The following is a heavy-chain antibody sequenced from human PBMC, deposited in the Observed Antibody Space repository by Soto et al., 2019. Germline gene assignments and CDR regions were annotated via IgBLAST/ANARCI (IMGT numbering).Heavy chain of an antibody. V-gene: IGHV4-59*01. Sequence: SETLSLTCIVSGGSMTTYYWSWIRQPPGKGLEWIGYIYYSGNTKYNPSLKSRVTISKDTSKNQFSLKLSSVTAADTAVYYCARVGYSSSWFWFFDLWGRGTLVTVSS. J-gene: IGHJ2*01. CDR2: IYYSGNT. CDR1: GGSMTTYY. CDR3: ARVGYSSSWFWFFDL. D-gene: IGHD6-13*01.